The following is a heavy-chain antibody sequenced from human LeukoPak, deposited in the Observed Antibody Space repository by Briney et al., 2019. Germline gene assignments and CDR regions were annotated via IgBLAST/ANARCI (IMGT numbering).Heavy chain of an antibody. D-gene: IGHD4-17*01. CDR2: MNPNSGNT. Sequence: ASVKVSCRASGYTGTSYDINGVRQATGQGLEWMGWMNPNSGNTGYAQKFQGRVTMTRNTSISTAYMELSSLRSEDTAVYYCARGSSNDYGDSPVDYWGQGTLVTVSS. J-gene: IGHJ4*02. CDR3: ARGSSNDYGDSPVDY. V-gene: IGHV1-8*01. CDR1: GYTGTSYD.